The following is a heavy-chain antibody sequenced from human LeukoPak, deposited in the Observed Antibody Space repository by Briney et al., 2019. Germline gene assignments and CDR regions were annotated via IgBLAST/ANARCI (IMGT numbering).Heavy chain of an antibody. Sequence: GASVKVSCKASGYTFTSYGISWVRQAPGQGLEWMGWISAYNGNTNYAQKLQGRVTMTTDTCTSTAYLELRSLRSDDTAVYYCARVLGYCSSTSCLPSYYYYGMDVWGQGTTVTVSS. J-gene: IGHJ6*02. D-gene: IGHD2-2*01. CDR2: ISAYNGNT. CDR1: GYTFTSYG. CDR3: ARVLGYCSSTSCLPSYYYYGMDV. V-gene: IGHV1-18*01.